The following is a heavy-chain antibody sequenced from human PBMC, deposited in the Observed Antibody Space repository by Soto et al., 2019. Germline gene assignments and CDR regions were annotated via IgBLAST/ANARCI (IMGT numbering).Heavy chain of an antibody. CDR2: IYYSGST. V-gene: IGHV4-59*12. CDR3: AREDYGSGSYYTSSDGMDV. Sequence: SETLSLTCTVSGGSISSYYWSWIRQPPGKGLEWIGYIYYSGSTNYNPSLKSRVTISVDTSKNQFSLKLSSVTAADTAVYYCAREDYGSGSYYTSSDGMDVWGQGTTVTVSS. CDR1: GGSISSYY. J-gene: IGHJ6*02. D-gene: IGHD3-10*01.